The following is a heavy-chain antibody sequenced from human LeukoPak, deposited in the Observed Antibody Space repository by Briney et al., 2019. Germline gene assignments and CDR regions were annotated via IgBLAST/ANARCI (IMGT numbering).Heavy chain of an antibody. Sequence: GGSLRLSCAAPGFTLSSSWMSWVRQTPGKGLEWVASIKQDGSEKYNVDSVKGRFTISRDNAKNSLSLQMNSLRAEDTAVYYCARASQRAFDIWGQGTMVTVSP. CDR2: IKQDGSEK. CDR1: GFTLSSSW. CDR3: ARASQRAFDI. V-gene: IGHV3-7*04. J-gene: IGHJ3*02.